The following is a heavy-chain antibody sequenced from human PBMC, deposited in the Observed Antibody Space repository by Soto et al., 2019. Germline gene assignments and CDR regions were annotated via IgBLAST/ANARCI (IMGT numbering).Heavy chain of an antibody. J-gene: IGHJ6*02. D-gene: IGHD1-26*01. CDR1: GYTFSDYF. CDR3: ARIKWGLDYYSGMDV. V-gene: IGHV1-2*02. Sequence: QVQLVQSGAEVKKSGASVKVSCKASGYTFSDYFIQWLRQAPGQGLEWVAWINPKTAATNYAKKFQDRVTPTSDTSFSTAYLELTRLRPDDTALYYCARIKWGLDYYSGMDVWGQGTAVTVSS. CDR2: INPKTAAT.